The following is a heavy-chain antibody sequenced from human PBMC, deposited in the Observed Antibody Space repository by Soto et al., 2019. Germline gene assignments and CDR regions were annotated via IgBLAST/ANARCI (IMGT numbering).Heavy chain of an antibody. CDR1: GFTFSSYS. V-gene: IGHV3-21*01. J-gene: IGHJ6*02. Sequence: PGGSLRLSCAASGFTFSSYSMNWVRQAPGKGLEWVSSISSSSSYIYYADSVKGRFTISRDNAKNSLYLQMNSLRAEDTAVYYCARGGEWSSFLPNYYYYGMDVWGQGTTVTVSS. D-gene: IGHD6-13*01. CDR2: ISSSSSYI. CDR3: ARGGEWSSFLPNYYYYGMDV.